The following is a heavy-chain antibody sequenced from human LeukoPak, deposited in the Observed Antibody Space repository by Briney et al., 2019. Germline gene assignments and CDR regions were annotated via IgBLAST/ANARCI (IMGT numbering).Heavy chain of an antibody. D-gene: IGHD6-19*01. J-gene: IGHJ4*02. Sequence: GGSLRLSCVASGFTFSSYAMSWVRQAPGKGLEWVSGISGGGGSIHYADSVKGRFTISRDNSKNTLYLQMNSLRAEDTAVYYCAKDRLQERYSSGWYNFGLDYWGQGTLVTVSS. CDR2: ISGGGGSI. CDR1: GFTFSSYA. CDR3: AKDRLQERYSSGWYNFGLDY. V-gene: IGHV3-23*01.